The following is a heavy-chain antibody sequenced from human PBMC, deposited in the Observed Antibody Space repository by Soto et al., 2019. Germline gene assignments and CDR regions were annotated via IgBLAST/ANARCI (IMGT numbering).Heavy chain of an antibody. CDR2: IYPGDSDT. J-gene: IGHJ4*02. CDR3: ARRRVAAAGTVGLDY. Sequence: EVQLVQSGAEVKKPGESLKISCKGSGYSFTNYWIGWVRQMPGKGLEWMGIIYPGDSDTTYSPSFQGQVTISADKSISTAYLQWSSLKASDTAMYYCARRRVAAAGTVGLDYWGQGTLVTVSS. CDR1: GYSFTNYW. V-gene: IGHV5-51*01. D-gene: IGHD6-13*01.